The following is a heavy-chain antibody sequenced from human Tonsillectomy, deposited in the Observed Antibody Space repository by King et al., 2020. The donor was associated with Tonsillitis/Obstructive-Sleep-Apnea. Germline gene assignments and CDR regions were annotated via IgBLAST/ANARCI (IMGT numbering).Heavy chain of an antibody. CDR1: GFTFSNAW. D-gene: IGHD2-21*01. J-gene: IGHJ3*02. V-gene: IGHV3-15*01. CDR3: TTKFAYCGGECYSGAFYI. CDR2: IKSKTDGGTT. Sequence: VQLVESGGGLVKPGGSLRLSCAASGFTFSNAWMSWVRQAPGKGLEWVGRIKSKTDGGTTDYAAPVKGRLTISRDDSKNTLYLQMNSLKTEDTAVYYCTTKFAYCGGECYSGAFYIWGQGTLVTVSS.